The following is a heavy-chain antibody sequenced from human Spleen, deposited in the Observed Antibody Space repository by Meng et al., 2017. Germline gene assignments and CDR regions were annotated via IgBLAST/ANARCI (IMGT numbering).Heavy chain of an antibody. CDR2: INPNSGGT. V-gene: IGHV1-2*06. Sequence: VQPVQSGAAAKNPGASVTFSCKASHYTSTGSGVSWFRQAPGQGLEWMGRINPNSGGTNYAQKFQGRVTMTRDTSISTAYMELSRLRSDDTAVYYCARDLGYSEGFDPWGQGTLVTVSS. CDR3: ARDLGYSEGFDP. CDR1: HYTSTGSG. D-gene: IGHD5-18*01. J-gene: IGHJ5*02.